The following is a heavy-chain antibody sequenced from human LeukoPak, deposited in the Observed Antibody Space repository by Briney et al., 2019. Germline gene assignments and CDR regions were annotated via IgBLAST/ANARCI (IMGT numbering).Heavy chain of an antibody. CDR2: IKQDGSEK. Sequence: PGGSLRLSCAASGFTFSRYWMTWVRQAPGKGLEWVANIKQDGSEKYYVDSVKGRFTISRDNAKNSLYLQMNSLRAEDTAVYYCAREVSLLWFGESANWLDPWGQGTLVTVSS. CDR3: AREVSLLWFGESANWLDP. D-gene: IGHD3-10*01. V-gene: IGHV3-7*04. J-gene: IGHJ5*02. CDR1: GFTFSRYW.